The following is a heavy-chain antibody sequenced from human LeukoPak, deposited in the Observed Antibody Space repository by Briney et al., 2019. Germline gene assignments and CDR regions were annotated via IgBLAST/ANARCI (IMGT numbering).Heavy chain of an antibody. CDR2: TYYRSKWYN. Sequence: SQTLSLTCAISGDSVSSNSAAWNWIRQSPSRGLEWLGRTYYRSKWYNDYAVSVKSRITINPDTSKNQFSLQLNSVTPEDTAVYYCARGAASALYSYYGMDVWGQGTTVTVSS. CDR1: GDSVSSNSAA. V-gene: IGHV6-1*01. CDR3: ARGAASALYSYYGMDV. J-gene: IGHJ6*02. D-gene: IGHD2-15*01.